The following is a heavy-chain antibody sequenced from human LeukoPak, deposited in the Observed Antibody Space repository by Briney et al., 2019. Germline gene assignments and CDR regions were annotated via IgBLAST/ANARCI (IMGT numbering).Heavy chain of an antibody. CDR2: ISGSGGSI. CDR3: AKHGDTAMWLDY. Sequence: GGSLRLSCAASGFTFSNYVMSWVRQAPGKGLEWVSGISGSGGSIYYADSVKGRFTISRDSSKNTLNLQMNSVRAEDTAVYYCAKHGDTAMWLDYWGQGTLVTVSS. J-gene: IGHJ4*02. V-gene: IGHV3-23*01. CDR1: GFTFSNYV. D-gene: IGHD5-18*01.